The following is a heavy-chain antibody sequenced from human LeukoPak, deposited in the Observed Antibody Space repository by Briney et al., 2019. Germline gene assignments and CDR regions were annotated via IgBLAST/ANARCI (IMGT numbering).Heavy chain of an antibody. V-gene: IGHV1-69*04. CDR2: IIPILGIA. CDR1: GGTFSSYA. J-gene: IGHJ4*02. CDR3: ARIAAAGNRRLNY. D-gene: IGHD6-13*01. Sequence: SVKVSCKASGGTFSSYAISWVRQAPGQGLEWMGRIIPILGIANYAQKFQGRVTITADKSTSTAYMELSSLTSEDTAVYYCARIAAAGNRRLNYWGQGTPVTVSS.